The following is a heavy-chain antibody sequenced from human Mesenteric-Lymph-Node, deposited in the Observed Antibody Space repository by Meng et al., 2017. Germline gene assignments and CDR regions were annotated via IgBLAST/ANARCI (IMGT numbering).Heavy chain of an antibody. D-gene: IGHD3-10*01. J-gene: IGHJ5*02. CDR1: GFTFSDYY. CDR3: ARGVYYYGLGSRDTKFDP. Sequence: ESLKISCAASGFTFSDYYMSWIRQAPGKGLEWIASVYYTGSTYNSPSLKSRVTMSVDTSRNHLSLKLNSVTAADTAVYYCARGVYYYGLGSRDTKFDPWGQGTLVTVSS. CDR2: VYYTGST. V-gene: IGHV4-38-2*01.